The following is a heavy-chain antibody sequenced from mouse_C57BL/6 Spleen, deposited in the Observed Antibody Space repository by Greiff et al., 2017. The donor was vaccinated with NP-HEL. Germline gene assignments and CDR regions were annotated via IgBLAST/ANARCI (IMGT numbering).Heavy chain of an antibody. CDR1: GFSFNTYA. V-gene: IGHV10-1*01. D-gene: IGHD6-1*01. CDR3: VRGGLPLDY. CDR2: IRSKSNNYAT. Sequence: EVQGVESGGGLVQPKGSLKLSCAASGFSFNTYAMNWVRQAPGKGLEWVARIRSKSNNYATYYADSVKDRFTISRDDSESMLYLQMNNLKTEDTAMYYCVRGGLPLDYWGQGTTLTVSS. J-gene: IGHJ2*01.